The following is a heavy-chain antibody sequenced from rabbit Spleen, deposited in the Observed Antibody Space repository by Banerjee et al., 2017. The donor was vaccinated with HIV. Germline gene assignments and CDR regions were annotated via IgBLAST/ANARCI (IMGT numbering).Heavy chain of an antibody. CDR3: ARDLTSVIGWNFGW. V-gene: IGHV1S45*01. D-gene: IGHD2-1*01. J-gene: IGHJ4*01. Sequence: QEQLEESGGDLVKAEGSLTLTCTASGVSFSSSSYMCWVRQAPGKGLECFACIYAGSSDSTWYASWAKGRFTISRTSSTTVTLQMTSLTAADTATYFCARDLTSVIGWNFGWWGPGTLVTVS. CDR1: GVSFSSSSY. CDR2: IYAGSSDST.